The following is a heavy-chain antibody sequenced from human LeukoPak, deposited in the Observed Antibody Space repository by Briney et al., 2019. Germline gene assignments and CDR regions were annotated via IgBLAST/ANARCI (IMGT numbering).Heavy chain of an antibody. CDR3: ASEYSSGWSHYFDY. Sequence: GGSLRLSCAASGFTFRSFSMNWVRQAPGKGLEWVTSISSTSNYKNCADSVKGRFTISRDNGKNSLYLQMDNLRAEDTAMYYCASEYSSGWSHYFDYWGQGTLVTVSS. D-gene: IGHD6-19*01. J-gene: IGHJ4*02. V-gene: IGHV3-21*01. CDR2: ISSTSNYK. CDR1: GFTFRSFS.